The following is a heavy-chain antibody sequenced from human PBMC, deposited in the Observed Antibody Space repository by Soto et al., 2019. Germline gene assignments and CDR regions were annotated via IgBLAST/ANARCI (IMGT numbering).Heavy chain of an antibody. D-gene: IGHD2-2*01. CDR1: GYTFTSYA. Sequence: ASVKVSCKASGYTFTSYAMHWVRQAPGQRLEWMGWINAGNGNTKYSQKFRGRVTITRDTSASTAYMELSSLRSEDTAVYYCARSHKCSSTSRYAFFDYWGQGTLVTVAS. J-gene: IGHJ4*02. CDR3: ARSHKCSSTSRYAFFDY. CDR2: INAGNGNT. V-gene: IGHV1-3*01.